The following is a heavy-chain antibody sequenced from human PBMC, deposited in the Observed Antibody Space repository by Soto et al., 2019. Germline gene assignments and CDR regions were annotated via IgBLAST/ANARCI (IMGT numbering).Heavy chain of an antibody. CDR3: AKNVILSATYHPAWDY. CDR2: ISYDGSNE. V-gene: IGHV3-30*18. CDR1: GFTFRTYG. Sequence: GGSLRLSCVASGFTFRTYGIHWVRQAPGKGLEWVAGISYDGSNENYVDSVKGRFTISRDNSKNMLYLQMNSLRAEDTAIYYCAKNVILSATYHPAWDYWGQGTLVTVSS. J-gene: IGHJ4*02. D-gene: IGHD2-2*01.